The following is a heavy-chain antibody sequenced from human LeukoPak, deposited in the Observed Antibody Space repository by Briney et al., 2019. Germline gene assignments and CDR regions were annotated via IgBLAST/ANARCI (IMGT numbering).Heavy chain of an antibody. CDR1: GGTFSSCA. Sequence: SVKVSCKASGGTFSSCAISWVRQAPGQGLEWMGGIIPIFGTANYAQKFQGRVTITADESTSTAYMELSSLRSEDTAVYYCARDHPEVDAYYYGMDVWGQGTTVTVSS. CDR3: ARDHPEVDAYYYGMDV. V-gene: IGHV1-69*13. J-gene: IGHJ6*02. CDR2: IIPIFGTA. D-gene: IGHD1-26*01.